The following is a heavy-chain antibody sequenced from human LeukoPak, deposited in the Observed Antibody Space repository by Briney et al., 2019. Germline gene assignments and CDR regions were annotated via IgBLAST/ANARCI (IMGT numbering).Heavy chain of an antibody. V-gene: IGHV4-39*07. CDR3: AGGYYDSSGYRRLDY. D-gene: IGHD3-22*01. CDR1: GGSISSSSYY. CDR2: IYYSGST. J-gene: IGHJ4*02. Sequence: SETLPLTCTVSGGSISSSSYYWGWIRQPPGKGLEWIGSIYYSGSTYYNPSLKSRVTISVDTSKNQFSLKLSSVTAADTAVYYCAGGYYDSSGYRRLDYWGQGTLVTVSS.